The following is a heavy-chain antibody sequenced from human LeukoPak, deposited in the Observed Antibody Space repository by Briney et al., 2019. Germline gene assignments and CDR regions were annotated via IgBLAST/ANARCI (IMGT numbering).Heavy chain of an antibody. CDR2: IYNSGNT. V-gene: IGHV4-59*01. Sequence: SETLSLTCTVSGGSISSYDWSWIRQPPGEGLEWIGYIYNSGNTNYNPSLKSRVTISVDTSKNQFSLKLTSVTAADTAVYYCARYRAFDIWGRGTLVTVSS. J-gene: IGHJ3*02. CDR1: GGSISSYD. CDR3: ARYRAFDI.